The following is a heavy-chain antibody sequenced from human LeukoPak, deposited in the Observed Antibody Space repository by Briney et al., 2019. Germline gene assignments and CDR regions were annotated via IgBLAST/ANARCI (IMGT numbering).Heavy chain of an antibody. D-gene: IGHD5-18*01. V-gene: IGHV5-51*01. CDR1: GYSFTSYW. Sequence: GESLKISCKGSGYSFTSYWIGWVRQMPGKGLEWMGIIYPGDSDTRYSPSFRGQVTISADKSISTAYLQWSSLKASDTAMYYCARSPDTAMVHYYFDYWGQGTLVTVSS. CDR2: IYPGDSDT. CDR3: ARSPDTAMVHYYFDY. J-gene: IGHJ4*02.